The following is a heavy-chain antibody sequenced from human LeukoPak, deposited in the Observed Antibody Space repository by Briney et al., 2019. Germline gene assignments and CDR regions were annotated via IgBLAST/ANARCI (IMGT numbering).Heavy chain of an antibody. J-gene: IGHJ3*02. CDR1: GGSISSGGYY. CDR2: IYHSGST. CDR3: ARDTAYCGGDCYSKREEDAFDI. D-gene: IGHD2-21*01. V-gene: IGHV4-30-2*01. Sequence: TSETLSLTCTVSGGSISSGGYYWSWIRQPPGKGLEWIGYIYHSGSTYYNPSLKSRVTISVDRSKNQFSLKLSSVTAADTAVYYCARDTAYCGGDCYSKREEDAFDIWGQGTMVTVSS.